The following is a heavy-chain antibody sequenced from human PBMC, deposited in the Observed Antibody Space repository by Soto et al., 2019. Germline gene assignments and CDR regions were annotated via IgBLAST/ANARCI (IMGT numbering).Heavy chain of an antibody. Sequence: QVQLQQWGAGPLRPLETLSLTCGVSGGSFSGYYWAWIRQSPGKGLGWIGEINDRVSINYNPSLKSRVSISVDTSKNHYSLNLRSVTAADTAVYYCARESHDILTGPPWVWYFDLWGRGTLVTVSS. D-gene: IGHD3-9*01. CDR3: ARESHDILTGPPWVWYFDL. CDR2: INDRVSI. CDR1: GGSFSGYY. J-gene: IGHJ2*01. V-gene: IGHV4-34*01.